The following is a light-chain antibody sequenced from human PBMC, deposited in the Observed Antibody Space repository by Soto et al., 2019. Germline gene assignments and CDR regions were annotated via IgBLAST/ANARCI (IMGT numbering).Light chain of an antibody. CDR1: QTISSW. J-gene: IGKJ1*01. Sequence: DIQMTQSPSTLSGSVGDRVTITCRASQTISSWLAWYQQKPGKAPKLLIYKASTLKSGVPSRFSGSGSGTDFTLTITGLQPEDFATYYCQQYNSYPTFGQGTKVDIK. CDR3: QQYNSYPT. V-gene: IGKV1-5*03. CDR2: KAS.